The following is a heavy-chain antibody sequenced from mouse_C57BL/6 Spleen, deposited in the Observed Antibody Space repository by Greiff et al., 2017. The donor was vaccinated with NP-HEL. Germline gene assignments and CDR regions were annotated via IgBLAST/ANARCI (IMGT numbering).Heavy chain of an antibody. Sequence: VQLQQPGAELVKPGASVKLSCKASGYTFTSYWMHWVKQRPGQGLEWIGMIHPNSGSTNYNEKFKSKATLTVDKSSSTAYMQLSSLTSEDSAVYYCGRRPGARRYFAVWGTGTTVTVSS. J-gene: IGHJ1*03. V-gene: IGHV1-64*01. CDR1: GYTFTSYW. CDR3: GRRPGARRYFAV. CDR2: IHPNSGST. D-gene: IGHD3-1*01.